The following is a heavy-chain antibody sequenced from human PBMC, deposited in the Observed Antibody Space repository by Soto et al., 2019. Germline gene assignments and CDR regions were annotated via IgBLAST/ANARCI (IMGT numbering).Heavy chain of an antibody. CDR2: VSTSGRST. J-gene: IGHJ4*02. CDR3: VKQAHGLDGVAFDY. V-gene: IGHV3-64D*06. CDR1: GLILREST. D-gene: IGHD2-15*01. Sequence: PGGPRLPSSTASGLILRESTIYWVRQVQGKGLEAISAVSTSGRSTYYADSVKDRFTISRDNSKNTLFLQMGSLRPEDTAIYYCVKQAHGLDGVAFDYWGQGTQVNVSA.